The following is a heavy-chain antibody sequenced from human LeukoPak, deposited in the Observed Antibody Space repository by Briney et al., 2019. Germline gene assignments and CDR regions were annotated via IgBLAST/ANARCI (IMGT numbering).Heavy chain of an antibody. J-gene: IGHJ4*02. CDR1: GYTFTGYY. CDR2: INPNSGGT. Sequence: EASVKVSCKASGYTFTGYYMHWVRQAPGQGLEWMGWINPNSGGTNYAQKFQGRVTMTRDTSISTAYMELRSLRSDDTAVYYCARGVSSSSSGWYGYWGQGTLVTVSS. CDR3: ARGVSSSSSGWYGY. V-gene: IGHV1-2*02. D-gene: IGHD6-19*01.